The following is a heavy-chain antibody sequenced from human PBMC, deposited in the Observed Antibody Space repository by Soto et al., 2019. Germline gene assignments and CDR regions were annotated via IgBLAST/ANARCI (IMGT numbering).Heavy chain of an antibody. CDR1: GGSISSYY. CDR3: ARALPRAAAGTGGVDY. D-gene: IGHD6-13*01. J-gene: IGHJ4*02. CDR2: IYYSGST. V-gene: IGHV4-59*01. Sequence: SETLSLTCTVSGGSISSYYWSWIRQPPGKGLEWIGYIYYSGSTNYNPSLKSRVTISVDTSKNQFSLKLSSVTAADTAVYYCARALPRAAAGTGGVDYWGQGTLVTVSS.